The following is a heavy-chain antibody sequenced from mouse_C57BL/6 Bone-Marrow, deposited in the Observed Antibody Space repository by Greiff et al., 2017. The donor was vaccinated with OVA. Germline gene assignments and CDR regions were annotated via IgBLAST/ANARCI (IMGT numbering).Heavy chain of an antibody. V-gene: IGHV1-18*01. CDR3: ARYGYYGYWYFDV. D-gene: IGHD2-3*01. Sequence: EVQRVESGPELVKPGASVKIPCKASGYTFTDYNMDWVKQSHGKSLEWIGDINPNNGGTIYNQKFKGKATLTVDKSSSTAYMELRSLTSEDTAVYYCARYGYYGYWYFDVWGTGTTVTVSS. CDR2: INPNNGGT. CDR1: GYTFTDYN. J-gene: IGHJ1*03.